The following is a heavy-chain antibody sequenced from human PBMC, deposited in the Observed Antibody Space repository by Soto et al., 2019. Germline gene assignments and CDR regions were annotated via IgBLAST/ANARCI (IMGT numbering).Heavy chain of an antibody. CDR1: GGSISSSNW. Sequence: SETLSLTCAVSGGSISSSNWWSWIRQPPGKRLEWIGEINHSGSTNYNPSLKSRVTISVDTSKNQFSLKLSSVTAADTAVYYCARGKGVLLWFGELFGFDYWGPGTLVTVSS. J-gene: IGHJ4*02. D-gene: IGHD3-10*01. CDR2: INHSGST. CDR3: ARGKGVLLWFGELFGFDY. V-gene: IGHV4-4*02.